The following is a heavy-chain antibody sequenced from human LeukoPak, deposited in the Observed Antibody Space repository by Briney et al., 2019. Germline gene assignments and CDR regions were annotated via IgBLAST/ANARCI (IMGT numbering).Heavy chain of an antibody. D-gene: IGHD3-10*01. CDR3: AKVSGRILIWPQPFGDGMDV. Sequence: GGSLRLSCAASGISFSTYVMAWVRQAPGKGLECVSAISGSGGDSYYAASVKGRFTISRDNSKNTLYLQMNSLRVEDTAVYYCAKVSGRILIWPQPFGDGMDVWGQGTTVTVSS. V-gene: IGHV3-23*01. J-gene: IGHJ6*02. CDR1: GISFSTYV. CDR2: ISGSGGDS.